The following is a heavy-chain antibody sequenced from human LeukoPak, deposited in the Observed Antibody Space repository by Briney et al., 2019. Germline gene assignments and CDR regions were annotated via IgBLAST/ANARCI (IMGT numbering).Heavy chain of an antibody. CDR1: GFTFSDYN. Sequence: PGGSLRLSCAASGFTFSDYNMKWIRQAPGKGLEWVSSISRSGSTKYYADSVKGRFTISRDNAKNSLFLQMNSLRAEDTAVYYCARVLRYCSGGNCYSGGLGYMDVWGKGTTVTISS. CDR2: ISRSGSTK. CDR3: ARVLRYCSGGNCYSGGLGYMDV. J-gene: IGHJ6*03. V-gene: IGHV3-11*01. D-gene: IGHD2-15*01.